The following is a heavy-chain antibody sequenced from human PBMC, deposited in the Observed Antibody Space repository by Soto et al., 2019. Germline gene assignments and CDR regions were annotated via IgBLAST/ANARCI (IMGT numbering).Heavy chain of an antibody. CDR2: IYNSGST. CDR1: GASISSYY. Sequence: SQTLSLTCTVSGASISSYYWSWIRQPPGKGLEWMGYIYNSGSTNYNPSLKSRVAISLDTSKNQFSLKLNSVTAAETAVYNSARDRTYYESTRFYFDYWGKGTLVIGSS. V-gene: IGHV4-59*01. CDR3: ARDRTYYESTRFYFDY. J-gene: IGHJ4*02. D-gene: IGHD3-16*01.